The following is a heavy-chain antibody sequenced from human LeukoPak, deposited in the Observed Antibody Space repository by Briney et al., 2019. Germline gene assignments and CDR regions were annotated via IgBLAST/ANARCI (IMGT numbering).Heavy chain of an antibody. CDR1: GASISSGSYD. D-gene: IGHD3-22*01. CDR3: ARSSEGRYYYDSSGYSYFYFYMDV. CDR2: IYASGST. J-gene: IGHJ6*03. V-gene: IGHV4-61*09. Sequence: QPSHTLSLTCTVAGASISSGSYDWGWIRQPGGKGLEWIVNIYASGSTNYNPSVKTQFTISVKRTKNRFSRKLTSVTAADTAVYYCARSSEGRYYYDSSGYSYFYFYMDVWGKGTTVTISS.